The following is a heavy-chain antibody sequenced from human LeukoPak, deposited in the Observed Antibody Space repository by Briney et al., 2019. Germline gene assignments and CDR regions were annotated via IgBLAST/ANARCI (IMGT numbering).Heavy chain of an antibody. CDR1: GFTFSNYW. Sequence: PGGSLRLSCAASGFTFSNYWMSWVRQAPGKGLEWVANINRDGSEKYYVDSVKGRFTISRDNAKNSLYLQMNSLRAEDTAVYYCAREKGQITFGGVADYWGQGTLVTVSS. J-gene: IGHJ4*02. D-gene: IGHD3-16*01. CDR3: AREKGQITFGGVADY. V-gene: IGHV3-7*01. CDR2: INRDGSEK.